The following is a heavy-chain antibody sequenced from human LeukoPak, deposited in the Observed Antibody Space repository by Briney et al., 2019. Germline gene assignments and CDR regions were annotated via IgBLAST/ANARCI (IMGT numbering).Heavy chain of an antibody. CDR2: IYYSGST. J-gene: IGHJ6*03. V-gene: IGHV4-39*07. D-gene: IGHD1-26*01. CDR3: ARAVQHSGSHYYYMDV. CDR1: GGSISSTSYY. Sequence: SETLSLTCVVSGGSISSTSYYWGWIRQPPGKGLEWIGSIYYSGSTNYNPSLKSRVTISVDTSKNQFSLKLSSVTAADTAVYYCARAVQHSGSHYYYMDVWGKGTTVTVSS.